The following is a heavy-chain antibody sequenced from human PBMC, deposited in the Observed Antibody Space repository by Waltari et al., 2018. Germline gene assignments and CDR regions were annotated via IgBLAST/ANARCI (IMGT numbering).Heavy chain of an antibody. Sequence: QVQLQESGPGLVKPSETLSLTCTVSGYSISSGYYWGWIRQPPGKGLEWIGRIYHSGSTYYNPSLKIRVTISVDTSKNQFSLKLSSVTAADTAVYYCARDRTYYYDSSGYSHGWFDYWGQGTLVTVSS. CDR3: ARDRTYYYDSSGYSHGWFDY. V-gene: IGHV4-38-2*02. D-gene: IGHD3-22*01. CDR1: GYSISSGYY. J-gene: IGHJ4*02. CDR2: IYHSGST.